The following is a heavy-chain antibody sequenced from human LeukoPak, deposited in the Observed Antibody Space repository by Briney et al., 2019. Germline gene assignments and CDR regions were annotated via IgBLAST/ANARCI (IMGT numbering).Heavy chain of an antibody. CDR1: GGSFSGYY. J-gene: IGHJ4*02. CDR2: INHSGST. Sequence: SETLSLTCAVYGGSFSGYYWSWIRQPPGKGLEWIGEINHSGSTNYNPSLKSRVTISVDTSKNQFSLKLSSVTAADTAVYYCARGKKRSAQEMAFDYWGQGTLVTVSS. D-gene: IGHD1-1*01. CDR3: ARGKKRSAQEMAFDY. V-gene: IGHV4-34*01.